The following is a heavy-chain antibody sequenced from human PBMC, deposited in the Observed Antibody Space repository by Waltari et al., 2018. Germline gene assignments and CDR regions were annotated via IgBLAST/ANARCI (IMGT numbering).Heavy chain of an antibody. Sequence: QVQLQESGPGLVKPSGTLSLTCAVSGGSISSSNWWSWVRQPPGKGLEWIGEIYHSGSTNYNPSLKSRVTISVDKSKNQFSLKLSSVTAADTAVYYCARGVRTYYYDSSGYPFDYWGQGTLVTVSS. J-gene: IGHJ4*02. D-gene: IGHD3-22*01. CDR2: IYHSGST. V-gene: IGHV4-4*02. CDR1: GGSISSSNW. CDR3: ARGVRTYYYDSSGYPFDY.